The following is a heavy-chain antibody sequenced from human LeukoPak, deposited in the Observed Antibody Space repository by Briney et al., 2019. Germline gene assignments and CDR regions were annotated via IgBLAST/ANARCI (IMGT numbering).Heavy chain of an antibody. CDR2: ISSSSSTI. CDR1: GFTFSSYS. V-gene: IGHV3-48*01. CDR3: ARGITMVRGKLNWFDP. D-gene: IGHD3-10*01. Sequence: GGSLRLSCAASGFTFSSYSMNWVRQAPGKGLEWVSYISSSSSTIYYADSVKGRFTISRDNAKNSLYLQMNSLRAEDTAVYYCARGITMVRGKLNWFDPWGQGTLVTVSS. J-gene: IGHJ5*02.